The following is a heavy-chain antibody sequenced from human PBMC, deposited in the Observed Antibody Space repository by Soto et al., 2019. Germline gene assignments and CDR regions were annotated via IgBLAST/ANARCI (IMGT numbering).Heavy chain of an antibody. V-gene: IGHV4-59*01. CDR3: ASTPGLSAFDF. CDR2: IYDSGST. CDR1: GDSIISYY. J-gene: IGHJ3*01. D-gene: IGHD3-16*01. Sequence: SETLSLTCTVSGDSIISYYWSWIRQPPGRGLEWIGYIYDSGSTNYNPSLKSRVSISVDTSKNQFSLKLSSVTAADTAVYYCASTPGLSAFDFWGQGTMVTVS.